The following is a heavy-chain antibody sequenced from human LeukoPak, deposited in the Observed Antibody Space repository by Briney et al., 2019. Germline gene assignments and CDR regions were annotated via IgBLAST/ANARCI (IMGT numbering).Heavy chain of an antibody. CDR1: GGSISSYY. Sequence: SETLSLTCTVSGGSISSYYWSWIRQPPGKGLEWIGYIYYSGSTNYNPSLKSRVTISVDTSKNQFSLKLSSVTAADTAVYYCARSEGSTMVRGVIYYYYYGMDVWGQGTTVTVSS. CDR3: ARSEGSTMVRGVIYYYYYGMDV. D-gene: IGHD3-10*01. CDR2: IYYSGST. J-gene: IGHJ6*02. V-gene: IGHV4-59*08.